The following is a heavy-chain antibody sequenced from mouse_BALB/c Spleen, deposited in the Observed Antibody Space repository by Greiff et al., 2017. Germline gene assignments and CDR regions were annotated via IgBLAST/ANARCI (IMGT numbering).Heavy chain of an antibody. CDR1: GYTFTSYW. D-gene: IGHD2-1*01. CDR2: INPSTGYT. J-gene: IGHJ3*01. CDR3: EYGNYRIAY. V-gene: IGHV1-7*01. Sequence: QVQLQQSGAELAKPGASVKMSCKASGYTFTSYWMHWVKQRPGQGLEWIGYINPSTGYTEYNQKFKDKATLTADKSSSTAYMQLSSLTSEDSAVYYCEYGNYRIAYWGQGTLVTVSA.